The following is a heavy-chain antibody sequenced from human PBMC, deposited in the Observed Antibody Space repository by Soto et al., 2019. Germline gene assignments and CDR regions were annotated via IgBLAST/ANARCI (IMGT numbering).Heavy chain of an antibody. J-gene: IGHJ4*02. Sequence: GASVKVSCKASGFTFTSSAVQWVRQARGQRLEWIGWIVVGSGNTNYAQKFQERVTITRDMSTSTAYMELSSLRSEDTAVYYCAADRGYYYDSSGDKGARFGYWGQGTLVTVSS. CDR1: GFTFTSSA. D-gene: IGHD3-22*01. V-gene: IGHV1-58*01. CDR3: AADRGYYYDSSGDKGARFGY. CDR2: IVVGSGNT.